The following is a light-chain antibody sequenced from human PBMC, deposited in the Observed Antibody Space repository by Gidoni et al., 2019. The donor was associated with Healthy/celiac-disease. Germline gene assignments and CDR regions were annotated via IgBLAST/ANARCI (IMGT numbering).Light chain of an antibody. CDR3: QQYGSS. V-gene: IGKV3-20*01. CDR1: KTFSSSY. Sequence: DIVLSQSPVTLSLSSGERATLSCSDSKTFSSSYLAWYKQKPSQAPRLLIYGASSRATGIPDRFSGSGSGTEFIVTISRLEPEDFAVYYCQQYGSSVGQGTKLEIK. J-gene: IGKJ2*01. CDR2: GAS.